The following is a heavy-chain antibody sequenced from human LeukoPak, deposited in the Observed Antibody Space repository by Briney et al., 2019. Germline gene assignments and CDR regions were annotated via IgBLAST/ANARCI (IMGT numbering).Heavy chain of an antibody. CDR2: IYWNDDK. V-gene: IGHV2-5*01. Sequence: SGPTLVKPTQTLTLTCTFSGFSLSSAGAGVGWVRQPPGKALEWLALIYWNDDKRYSPPLKTRLTITKDTSKNEVVLTMTNMGPVDTGTYFCAHALSRTSWRYYFDYWGQGTLVTVSS. CDR1: GFSLSSAGAG. J-gene: IGHJ4*02. CDR3: AHALSRTSWRYYFDY. D-gene: IGHD2-2*01.